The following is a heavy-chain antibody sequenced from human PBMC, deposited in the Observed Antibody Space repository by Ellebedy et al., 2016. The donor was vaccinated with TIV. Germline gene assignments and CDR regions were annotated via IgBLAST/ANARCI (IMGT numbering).Heavy chain of an antibody. V-gene: IGHV1-8*01. CDR1: GYTFTSYD. D-gene: IGHD5-18*01. CDR2: ISAYNGNT. J-gene: IGHJ4*02. CDR3: AREVDTAMVDLNY. Sequence: ASVKVSXXASGYTFTSYDINWVRQAPGQGLEWMGWISAYNGNTNYAQKLQGRVTMTRNTSISTAYMELSSLRSEDTAVYYWAREVDTAMVDLNYWGQGTLVTVSS.